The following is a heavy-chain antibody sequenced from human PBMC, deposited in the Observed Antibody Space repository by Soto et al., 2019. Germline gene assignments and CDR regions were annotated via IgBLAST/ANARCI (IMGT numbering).Heavy chain of an antibody. J-gene: IGHJ4*02. V-gene: IGHV4-59*08. CDR2: IYYSGST. CDR1: GGSISSYY. D-gene: IGHD1-26*01. CDR3: ARQALSWSYYYFDY. Sequence: SETLSLTCTVSGGSISSYYWSWIRQPPGKGLEWIGYIYYSGSTNYNPSLKSRVTISVDTSKNQFSLKLSSVTAADTAVYYCARQALSWSYYYFDYWGQGTLVTVSS.